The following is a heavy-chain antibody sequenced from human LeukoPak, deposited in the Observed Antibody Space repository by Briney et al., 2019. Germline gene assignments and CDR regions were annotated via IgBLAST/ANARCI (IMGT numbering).Heavy chain of an antibody. J-gene: IGHJ4*02. V-gene: IGHV4-34*01. D-gene: IGHD6-19*01. CDR3: ARIRKWLDYFDY. Sequence: GSLRLSCAASGFTFSSYAMHWVRQPPGKGLEWIGEINHSGSTNYNPSLKSRVTISVDTSKNQFSLKLSSVTAADTAVYYCARIRKWLDYFDYWGQGTLVTVSS. CDR1: GFTFSSYA. CDR2: INHSGST.